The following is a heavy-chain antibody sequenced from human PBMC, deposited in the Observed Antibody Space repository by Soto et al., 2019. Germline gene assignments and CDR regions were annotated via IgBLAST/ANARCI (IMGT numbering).Heavy chain of an antibody. CDR2: ISDSGTIT. CDR3: AKAPVGRLDY. D-gene: IGHD1-26*01. Sequence: PGGSLRLCSVSSGFTFCDSAMKWVRQAPGKGLEWVSAISDSGTITDYADSVKGRFTISRDNSKNTLYLQMNTLRAEDTALYYCAKAPVGRLDYWGQGTLVTVSS. J-gene: IGHJ4*02. CDR1: GFTFCDSA. V-gene: IGHV3-23*01.